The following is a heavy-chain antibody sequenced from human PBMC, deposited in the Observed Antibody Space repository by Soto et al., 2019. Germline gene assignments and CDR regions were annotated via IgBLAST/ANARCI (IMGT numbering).Heavy chain of an antibody. V-gene: IGHV3-15*01. CDR1: GFTFSNAW. CDR2: IKSKTDGGTT. D-gene: IGHD2-2*01. J-gene: IGHJ5*02. Sequence: EVQLVESGGGLVKPGGSLGLSCAASGFTFSNAWMSWFRQAPGKGLEWVGRIKSKTDGGTTDYAAPVKGRFTISRDDSKNTLYLQMNSLKTEDTAVYYCTTKDIVVPATKNWFDPWGQGTLVTVSS. CDR3: TTKDIVVPATKNWFDP.